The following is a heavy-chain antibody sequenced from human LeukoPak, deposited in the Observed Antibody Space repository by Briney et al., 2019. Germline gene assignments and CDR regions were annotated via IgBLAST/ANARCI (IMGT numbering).Heavy chain of an antibody. D-gene: IGHD4-23*01. J-gene: IGHJ3*02. CDR2: IIPIFGTA. Sequence: SVKVSCKASGGTFSSYAISWVRQAPGQGLEWMGGIIPIFGTANYAQKFQGRVTITADESTSTAYMELSSLRSEDTAVYYCARGLRGGNGAFDIWGQGTMVTVSS. CDR1: GGTFSSYA. V-gene: IGHV1-69*13. CDR3: ARGLRGGNGAFDI.